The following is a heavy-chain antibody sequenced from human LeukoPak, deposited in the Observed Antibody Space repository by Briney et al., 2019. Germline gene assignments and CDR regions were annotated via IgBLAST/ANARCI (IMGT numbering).Heavy chain of an antibody. Sequence: GGSLRLSCAASGFTFSSYGMHWVRQAPGKGLEWVAVISYDGSNKYYADSVKGRFTISRDNSKNTLYLQMNSLRAEDTAVYYCAKDRGPWLVWLDYWGQGTLVTVSS. D-gene: IGHD6-19*01. CDR1: GFTFSSYG. CDR3: AKDRGPWLVWLDY. CDR2: ISYDGSNK. J-gene: IGHJ4*02. V-gene: IGHV3-30*18.